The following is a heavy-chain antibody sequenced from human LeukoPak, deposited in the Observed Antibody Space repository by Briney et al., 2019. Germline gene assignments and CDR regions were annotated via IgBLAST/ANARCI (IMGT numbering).Heavy chain of an antibody. CDR3: AAAGRYDVWGSYRPQSNGMDV. V-gene: IGHV1-58*02. J-gene: IGHJ6*02. D-gene: IGHD3-16*02. CDR2: IVVGSGNT. Sequence: GASVKVSCKASGFTFTSSAMQWVRQARGQGLEWIGWIVVGSGNTNYAQKFQERVTITRDMSTSTAYMELSSLRSEDTAVYYGAAAGRYDVWGSYRPQSNGMDVWGQGTTVTVSS. CDR1: GFTFTSSA.